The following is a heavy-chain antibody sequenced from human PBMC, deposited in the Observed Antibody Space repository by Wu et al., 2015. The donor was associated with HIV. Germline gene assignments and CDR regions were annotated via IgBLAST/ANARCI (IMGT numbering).Heavy chain of an antibody. D-gene: IGHD6-13*01. CDR3: ARESSPFAQSFDY. Sequence: VQLVQSGAEVKRPGASVKVSCKASGYTFTGYYMHWVRQAPGQGLEWMGWINPNSGGTNYAQKFQGRVTMTRDTSISTAYMELSRLRSDDTAVYYCARESSPFAQSFDYWGQGTLVTVSS. CDR1: GYTFTGYY. CDR2: INPNSGGT. J-gene: IGHJ4*02. V-gene: IGHV1-2*02.